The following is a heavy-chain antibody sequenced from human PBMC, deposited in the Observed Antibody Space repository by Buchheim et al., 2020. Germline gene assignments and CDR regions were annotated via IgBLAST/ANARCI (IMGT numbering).Heavy chain of an antibody. CDR2: ISYDGSNK. V-gene: IGHV3-30*04. Sequence: VQLVESGGGLVQPGGSLRLSCAASGFTFSSYAMHWVRQAPGRGLEWVAVISYDGSNKYYADSVKGRFTISRDNSKNTLYLQMNSLRAEDTAVYYCAYSSSSGAFDIWGQGT. J-gene: IGHJ3*02. CDR3: AYSSSSGAFDI. CDR1: GFTFSSYA. D-gene: IGHD6-6*01.